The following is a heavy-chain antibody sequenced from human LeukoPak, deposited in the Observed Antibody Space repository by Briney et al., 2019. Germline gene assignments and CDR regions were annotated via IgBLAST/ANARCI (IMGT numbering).Heavy chain of an antibody. CDR1: GGTFSSYA. CDR3: ARGRIVVPAAIGEYFQH. CDR2: INPNSGGT. D-gene: IGHD2-2*01. Sequence: ASVKVSCKASGGTFSSYAISWVRQAPGQGLEWMGWINPNSGGTNYAQKFQGRVTMTRDTSISTAYMELSRLRSDDTAVYYCARGRIVVPAAIGEYFQHWGQGTLVTVSS. V-gene: IGHV1-2*02. J-gene: IGHJ1*01.